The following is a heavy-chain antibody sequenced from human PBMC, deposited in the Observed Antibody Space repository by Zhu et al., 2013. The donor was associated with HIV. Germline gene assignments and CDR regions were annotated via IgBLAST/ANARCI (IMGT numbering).Heavy chain of an antibody. CDR3: ASLGYYYDSSGYSI. CDR1: GFTFNDYR. CDR2: INPSGGST. J-gene: IGHJ3*02. D-gene: IGHD3-22*01. V-gene: IGHV1-46*02. Sequence: QVHLVQSGAEVKRPGASVKVSCEASGFTFNDYRLHWVRQAPGQGLEWMGIINPSGGSTSYAQKFQGRVTMTRDTSTSTVYMELSSLRSEDTAVYYCASLGYYYDSSGYSIWGQGTMVTVSS.